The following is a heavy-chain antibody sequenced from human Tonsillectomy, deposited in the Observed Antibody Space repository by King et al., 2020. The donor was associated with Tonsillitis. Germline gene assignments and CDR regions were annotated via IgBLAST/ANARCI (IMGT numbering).Heavy chain of an antibody. CDR3: ARDLGGYYSLCKDWYFDL. Sequence: VQLVESGGGLVQPGGSLRLSCAASGFTFSSYAMSWVRQAPGKGLEWVSVIYSGGSSTYYADSVKGRFTISRDNSKNKVYLEMNSLRAEDTAVYYCARDLGGYYSLCKDWYFDLWGRGTLVTVSS. D-gene: IGHD3-22*01. CDR1: GFTFSSYA. J-gene: IGHJ2*01. CDR2: IYSGGSST. V-gene: IGHV3-23*03.